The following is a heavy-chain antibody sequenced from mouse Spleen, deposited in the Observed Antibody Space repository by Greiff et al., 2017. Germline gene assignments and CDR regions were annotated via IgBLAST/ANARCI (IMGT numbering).Heavy chain of an antibody. CDR1: GYTFTDYY. J-gene: IGHJ4*01. V-gene: IGHV1-19*01. CDR2: INPYNGGT. Sequence: VQLKESGPVLVKPGASVKMSCKASGYTFTDYYMNWVKQSHGKSLEWIGVINPYNGGTSYNQKFKGKATLTVDKSSSTAYMELNSLTSEDSAVYYCAGEYEDGYSSYAMDYWGQGTSVTVSS. D-gene: IGHD2-3*01. CDR3: AGEYEDGYSSYAMDY.